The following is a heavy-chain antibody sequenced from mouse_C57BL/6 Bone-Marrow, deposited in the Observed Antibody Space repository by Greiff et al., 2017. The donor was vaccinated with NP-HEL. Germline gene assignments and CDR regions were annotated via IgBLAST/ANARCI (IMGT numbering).Heavy chain of an antibody. CDR1: GFNIKDDY. CDR3: TFDGYYVPFAY. CDR2: IDPENGDT. D-gene: IGHD2-3*01. V-gene: IGHV14-4*01. Sequence: EVQLQQSGAKLVRPGASVKLSCTASGFNIKDDYMHWVKQRPEQGLEWIGWIDPENGDTEYASKFQGKATITADTSSNTAYLQLSSLTSEDTAVYYCTFDGYYVPFAYWGQGTLVTVSA. J-gene: IGHJ3*01.